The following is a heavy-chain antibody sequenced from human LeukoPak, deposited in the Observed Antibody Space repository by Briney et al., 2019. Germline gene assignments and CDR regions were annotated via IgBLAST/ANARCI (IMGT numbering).Heavy chain of an antibody. Sequence: SETLSLTCTVSGGSVSSGSYYWGWIRQPPGKGLEWIGYIYYSGSTNYNPSLKSRVTISVDTSKNQFSLKLSSVTAADTAVYYCARAGVAATSFDYWGQGTLVTVSS. CDR1: GGSVSSGSYY. CDR3: ARAGVAATSFDY. CDR2: IYYSGST. D-gene: IGHD2-15*01. V-gene: IGHV4-61*01. J-gene: IGHJ4*02.